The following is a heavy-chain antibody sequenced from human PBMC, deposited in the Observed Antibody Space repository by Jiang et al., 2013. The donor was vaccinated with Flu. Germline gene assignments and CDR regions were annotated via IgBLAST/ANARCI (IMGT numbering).Heavy chain of an antibody. CDR3: ARGGNNYVPPFQH. CDR1: GYSINSGYY. D-gene: IGHD4-11*01. V-gene: IGHV4-38-2*01. J-gene: IGHJ1*01. CDR2: LSYGST. Sequence: ETLSLTCAVSGYSINSGYYWGRIRQAPREGAGVDWEYLSYGSTYYNPSLKSRVTISVDTSKNQFSLKLSSVTAADTAVYFCARGGNNYVPPFQHWGQGALVTVSS.